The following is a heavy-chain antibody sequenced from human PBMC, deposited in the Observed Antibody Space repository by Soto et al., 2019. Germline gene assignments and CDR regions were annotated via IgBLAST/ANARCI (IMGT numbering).Heavy chain of an antibody. CDR1: GGSITRFGYY. D-gene: IGHD6-13*01. Sequence: QGQLQESGPGLVKPSQTLSLTCTVSGGSITRFGYYLSLIRQQPGKGPEWIGYIYYSGSHYYHPSLKSRVTLSVDTSKNQSSLKLSSVTAADTAVYYCARDLGIAAAGGDVWGQGKTVIVSS. V-gene: IGHV4-31*03. CDR3: ARDLGIAAAGGDV. CDR2: IYYSGSH. J-gene: IGHJ6*02.